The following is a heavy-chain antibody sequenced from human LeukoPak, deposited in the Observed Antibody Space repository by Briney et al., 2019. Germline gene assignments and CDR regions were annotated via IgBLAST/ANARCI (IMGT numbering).Heavy chain of an antibody. J-gene: IGHJ4*02. V-gene: IGHV3-13*01. CDR2: IGTAGDT. D-gene: IGHD6-13*01. Sequence: GGSLRLSCAASGFTFKSYDMHWVRQAAGEGLEWVSAIGTAGDTYYPGSVKGRFTISRENAKNSLYLQMNSPRAGDTAVYYCARGGRGSSWFDNWGQGTLVTVSS. CDR3: ARGGRGSSWFDN. CDR1: GFTFKSYD.